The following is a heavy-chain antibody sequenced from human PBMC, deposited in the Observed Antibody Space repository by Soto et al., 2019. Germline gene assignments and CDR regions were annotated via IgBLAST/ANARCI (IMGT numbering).Heavy chain of an antibody. V-gene: IGHV1-46*01. CDR2: INPSGGST. Sequence: ASVKVSCKASGYTFTSYYMHWVRQAPGQELEWMGIINPSGGSTSYAQKFQGRVTMTRDTSTSTVYMELSSLRSEDTAVYYCARVRVAGTEAYYYYGMDVWGQGTTVTVSS. J-gene: IGHJ6*02. CDR1: GYTFTSYY. D-gene: IGHD6-19*01. CDR3: ARVRVAGTEAYYYYGMDV.